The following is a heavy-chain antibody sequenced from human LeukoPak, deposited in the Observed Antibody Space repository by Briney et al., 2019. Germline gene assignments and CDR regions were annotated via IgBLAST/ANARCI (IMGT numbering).Heavy chain of an antibody. J-gene: IGHJ4*02. D-gene: IGHD4-17*01. CDR2: INPNSGAT. V-gene: IGHV1-2*02. CDR3: ATETTGTPRGVY. CDR1: GYTFTDYY. Sequence: GASVKVSCKASGYTFTDYYIQWVRQAPGQGLEWMGRINPNSGATTYAQQFQGRVTMTRDTSITTAYMEVSRLTSDDTAVYYSATETTGTPRGVYWGLGTLVTVSS.